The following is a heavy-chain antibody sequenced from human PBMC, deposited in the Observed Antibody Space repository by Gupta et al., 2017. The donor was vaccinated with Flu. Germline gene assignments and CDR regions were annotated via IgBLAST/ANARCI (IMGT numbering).Heavy chain of an antibody. D-gene: IGHD6-13*01. J-gene: IGHJ5*02. V-gene: IGHV2-5*02. CDR3: VHTLGYGNSWYAVDP. CDR2: IYWDDDK. CDR1: GFSLRTGGVG. Sequence: QITLKESGPTLVKPTQTLTLTCTFSGFSLRTGGVGVGWIRQPPGKALEWLALIYWDDDKRYSPSLKSRLTITKDTSKNQVVLTMTNMDPVDTATYYCVHTLGYGNSWYAVDPWGQGTLVTVSS.